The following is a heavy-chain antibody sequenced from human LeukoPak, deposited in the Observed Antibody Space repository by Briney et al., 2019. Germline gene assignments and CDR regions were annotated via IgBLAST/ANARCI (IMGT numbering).Heavy chain of an antibody. V-gene: IGHV3-23*01. CDR2: ISGSGGST. Sequence: GGSLRLSCAAPGFTFSSYAMSWVRQAPGKGLEWVSAISGSGGSTYYADSVKGRFTISRDNSKNTLYLQMNSLRAEDTAVYYCAKGVAYTRGITTYDYWGQGTLVTVSS. CDR3: AKGVAYTRGITTYDY. CDR1: GFTFSSYA. J-gene: IGHJ4*02. D-gene: IGHD3-16*01.